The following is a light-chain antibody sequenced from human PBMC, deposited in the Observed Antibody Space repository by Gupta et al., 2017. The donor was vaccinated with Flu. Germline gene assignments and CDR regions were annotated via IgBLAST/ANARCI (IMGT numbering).Light chain of an antibody. V-gene: IGLV1-51*01. CDR2: NND. Sequence: KVTISCSGSSSNFGNYYVSWHQQVPGTVPKLLIYNNDKRPPGIPDRFSGSKSGTSATLDITGLQTGDEADYYCGTWDSSLSAGVFGGGTKLTVL. CDR1: SSNFGNYY. CDR3: GTWDSSLSAGV. J-gene: IGLJ3*02.